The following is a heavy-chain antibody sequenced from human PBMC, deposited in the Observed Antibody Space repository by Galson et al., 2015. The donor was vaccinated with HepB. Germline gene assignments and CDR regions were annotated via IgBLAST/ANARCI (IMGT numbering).Heavy chain of an antibody. V-gene: IGHV3-23*01. D-gene: IGHD4-17*01. J-gene: IGHJ6*04. CDR3: AKLPSSSTVSRYMDV. CDR1: GFTFSNYA. Sequence: SCKASGFTFSNYAMSWVRQAPGEGLEWVSGISGSGGSTYYADSVKGRFTISRDNSKNTLYLQMNSLRAEDTAIYYCAKLPSSSTVSRYMDVWGKGTTVTVSS. CDR2: ISGSGGST.